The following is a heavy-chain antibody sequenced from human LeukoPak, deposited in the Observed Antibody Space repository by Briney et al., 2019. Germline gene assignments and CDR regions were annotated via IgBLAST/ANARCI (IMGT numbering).Heavy chain of an antibody. J-gene: IGHJ4*02. D-gene: IGHD3-22*01. CDR3: ARGYYDSSGYYYIRGDYFDY. Sequence: SETLSLTCTVSGGSISSYYWNWIRQPPGKGLEWIGYIYYSGSTNYNPSLKSRVTISVDTSKNQFSLKLSSVTAADTAVYYCARGYYDSSGYYYIRGDYFDYWGQGTLVTVSS. V-gene: IGHV4-59*08. CDR2: IYYSGST. CDR1: GGSISSYY.